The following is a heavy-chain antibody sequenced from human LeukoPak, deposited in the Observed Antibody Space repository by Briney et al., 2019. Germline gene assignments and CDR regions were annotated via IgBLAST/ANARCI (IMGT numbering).Heavy chain of an antibody. CDR1: GGSISSGSYY. CDR2: IYTSGCT. V-gene: IGHV4-61*09. CDR3: AREPLDYYDSSGYYFWYFDL. Sequence: TLSLTCTVSGGSISSGSYYLSWIRQPAVKGLEWIGHIYTSGCTNYNPSLKSRVTISVDTSKNQFSLKLSSVTAADTAVYYCAREPLDYYDSSGYYFWYFDLWGRGTLVTVSS. J-gene: IGHJ2*01. D-gene: IGHD3-22*01.